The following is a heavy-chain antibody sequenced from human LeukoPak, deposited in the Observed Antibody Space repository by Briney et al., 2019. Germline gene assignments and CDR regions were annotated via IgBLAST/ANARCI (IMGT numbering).Heavy chain of an antibody. D-gene: IGHD2-2*02. CDR3: AKESCSSASCYTNFDY. V-gene: IGHV3-23*01. CDR1: GFTFSSYS. CDR2: ISGSGGST. J-gene: IGHJ4*02. Sequence: PGGSLRLSCAASGFTFSSYSMNWVRQAPGKGLEWVSAISGSGGSTYYADSVKGRFTISRDNSKNTLYLQMNSLRAEDTAVYYCAKESCSSASCYTNFDYWGQGTLVTVSS.